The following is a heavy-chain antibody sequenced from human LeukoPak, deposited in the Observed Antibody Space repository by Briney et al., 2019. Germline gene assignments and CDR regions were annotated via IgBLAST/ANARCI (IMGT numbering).Heavy chain of an antibody. CDR1: GGTFSSYA. Sequence: ASVKVSCKASGGTFSSYAISWVRQAPGQGLEWMGRIIPILGIANYAQKFQGRVTITADKSTSTAYMELSSLRSEDTAVYYCASLTFDYYDSSGYAEYFQHWGQGTLVTVSS. V-gene: IGHV1-69*04. CDR2: IIPILGIA. CDR3: ASLTFDYYDSSGYAEYFQH. J-gene: IGHJ1*01. D-gene: IGHD3-22*01.